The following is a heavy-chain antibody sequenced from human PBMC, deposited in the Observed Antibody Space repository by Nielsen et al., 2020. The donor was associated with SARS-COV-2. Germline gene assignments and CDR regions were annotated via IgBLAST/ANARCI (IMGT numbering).Heavy chain of an antibody. D-gene: IGHD5-18*01. CDR2: INHSGST. CDR3: ARVRRQLWLPGDYGMDV. CDR1: GGSISSGDYY. V-gene: IGHV4-39*07. J-gene: IGHJ6*02. Sequence: SETLSLTCTVSGGSISSGDYYWSWIRQPPGKGLEWIGEINHSGSTNYNPSLKSRVTISVDTSKNQFSLKLSSVTAADTAVYYCARVRRQLWLPGDYGMDVRGQGTTVTVSS.